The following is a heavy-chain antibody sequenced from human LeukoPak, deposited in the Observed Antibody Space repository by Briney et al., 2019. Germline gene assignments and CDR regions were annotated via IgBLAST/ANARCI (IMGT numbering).Heavy chain of an antibody. CDR1: GFTVSSNY. CDR3: ARALGVSGDY. V-gene: IGHV3-53*01. Sequence: GGSLRLSCVASGFTVSSNYMSWVRQAPGKGLEWVSVIYSGGSTYYADSVKGRFTISRDNSKNTLYLQMNSLRAEDTAVYYRARALGVSGDYWGQGTLVTVSS. CDR2: IYSGGST. J-gene: IGHJ4*02. D-gene: IGHD1-26*01.